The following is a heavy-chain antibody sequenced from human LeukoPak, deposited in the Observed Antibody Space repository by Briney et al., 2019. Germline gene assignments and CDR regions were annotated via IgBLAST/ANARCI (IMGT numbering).Heavy chain of an antibody. CDR3: ARPLDAVAGTSSDY. V-gene: IGHV5-51*01. CDR1: GYSFTTYW. CDR2: IYPGDSVT. J-gene: IGHJ4*02. D-gene: IGHD6-19*01. Sequence: GESLKISCKGSGYSFTTYWIGWVRQMPGKGLEWMGVIYPGDSVTRYSPSFQGQVTISADKSISTAYLQWSSLKASDTAMYYCARPLDAVAGTSSDYWGQGTLVTVSS.